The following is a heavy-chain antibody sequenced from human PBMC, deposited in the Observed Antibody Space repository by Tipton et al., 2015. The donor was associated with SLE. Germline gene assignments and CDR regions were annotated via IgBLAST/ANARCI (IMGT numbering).Heavy chain of an antibody. CDR3: ARDPCGSGSYPDAFDI. J-gene: IGHJ3*02. Sequence: SLRLSCAASGFTFSTYGMHWVRQAPGKGLEWVAVIWYDGSNKFYADSVKGRFTISRDNSKNTLYLQMDNLRAEDTAVYFCARDPCGSGSYPDAFDIWGQGTMVTVSS. V-gene: IGHV3-33*01. CDR2: IWYDGSNK. CDR1: GFTFSTYG. D-gene: IGHD3-10*01.